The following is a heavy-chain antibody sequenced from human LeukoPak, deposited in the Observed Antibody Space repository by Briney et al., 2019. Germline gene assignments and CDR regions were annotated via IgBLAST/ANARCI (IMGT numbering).Heavy chain of an antibody. CDR1: GGSFSGHY. CDR3: AAGDYLRY. J-gene: IGHJ4*02. V-gene: IGHV4-34*01. Sequence: SETLSLTCAVYGGSFSGHYWSWIRQPPGKGLEWIGEINHSGSTNYNPSLKSRVTISVDTSKNQFSLKLSSVTAADTAVYYCAAGDYLRYWGQGTLVTVSS. D-gene: IGHD4-17*01. CDR2: INHSGST.